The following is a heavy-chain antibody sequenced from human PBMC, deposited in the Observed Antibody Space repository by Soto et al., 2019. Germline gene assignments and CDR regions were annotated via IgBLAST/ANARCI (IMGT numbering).Heavy chain of an antibody. CDR2: IYNDGTYA. D-gene: IGHD6-13*01. V-gene: IGHV3-74*01. J-gene: IGHJ4*02. Sequence: WGSLRLSCAGSGFTFNMYWMRWGRQFPGKGPVWVARIYNDGTYADYADSVKGRFTISRDNAKDTLYLQMNDLRAEDSALYHCTRGPRATSAGTSAHWGQGTRVTVSS. CDR3: TRGPRATSAGTSAH. CDR1: GFTFNMYW.